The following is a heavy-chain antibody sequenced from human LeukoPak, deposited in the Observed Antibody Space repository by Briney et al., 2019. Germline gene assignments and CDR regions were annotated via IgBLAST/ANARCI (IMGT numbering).Heavy chain of an antibody. J-gene: IGHJ4*02. CDR2: IYYSGST. D-gene: IGHD1-26*01. V-gene: IGHV4-59*01. CDR1: GGSISSYY. CDR3: ARDYRVVIFDY. Sequence: SETLSLTCTVSGGSISSYYWSWIRQPPGKGLEGIGYIYYSGSTNYNASLKSRVTISVDTSKNQFSLQMSSVTAADTAVYYCARDYRVVIFDYWGQGTLVTVSS.